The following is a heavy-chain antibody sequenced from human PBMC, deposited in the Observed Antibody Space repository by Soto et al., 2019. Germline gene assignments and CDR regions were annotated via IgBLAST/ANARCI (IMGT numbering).Heavy chain of an antibody. D-gene: IGHD2-15*01. CDR3: ARQVTDCSGGSCHAYFDY. V-gene: IGHV4-39*01. J-gene: IGHJ4*02. CDR2: IYYSGYT. Sequence: QLQLQESGPGLVKPSETLSLTCTVSGGSTSSNSYYWGWIRQPPGKGLEWIVSIYYSGYTYYNTSLKGRLSMSVDTSKNQFSLELRSVTAADTAVYYCARQVTDCSGGSCHAYFDYWGQGSLVTVSS. CDR1: GGSTSSNSYY.